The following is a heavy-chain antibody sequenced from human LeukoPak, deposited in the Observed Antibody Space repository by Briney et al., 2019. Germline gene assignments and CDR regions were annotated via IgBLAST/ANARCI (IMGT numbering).Heavy chain of an antibody. V-gene: IGHV1-2*02. CDR3: ASDYYGSGSYYNSLDY. CDR2: INPNSGGT. CDR1: GYTFTGYY. D-gene: IGHD3-10*01. J-gene: IGHJ4*02. Sequence: GASVKVSCKAFGYTFTGYYMHWVRQAPGQGLEWMGWINPNSGGTNYAQKFQGRVTMTRDTSISTAYMELSRLRSGDTAVYYCASDYYGSGSYYNSLDYWGQGTLVTVSS.